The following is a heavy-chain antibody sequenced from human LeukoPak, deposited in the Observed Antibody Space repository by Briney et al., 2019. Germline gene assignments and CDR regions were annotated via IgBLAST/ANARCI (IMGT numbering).Heavy chain of an antibody. CDR3: ARGDFWSAYVDWFDP. J-gene: IGHJ5*02. CDR2: IYTSGST. D-gene: IGHD3-3*01. V-gene: IGHV4-4*07. CDR1: GGSISSYY. Sequence: SETLSLTCTVSGGSISSYYWSWIRQPAGKGLEWIGRIYTSGSTNYNPSLKSRVTMSVDTSKNQFSLKLSSVTAADTAVYYCARGDFWSAYVDWFDPWGQGTLVTVSS.